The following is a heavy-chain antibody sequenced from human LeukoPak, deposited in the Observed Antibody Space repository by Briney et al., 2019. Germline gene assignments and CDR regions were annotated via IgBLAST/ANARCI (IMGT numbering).Heavy chain of an antibody. D-gene: IGHD5-12*01. V-gene: IGHV1-18*01. Sequence: ASVKVSCKASGYTFTSYGISWVRQAPGQGLEWMGWISAYNGNTNYAQKFQGRVTITADESTSTAYMELSSLRSEDTAVYYCARGLQWLRSFDIWGQGTMVTVSS. CDR2: ISAYNGNT. CDR1: GYTFTSYG. J-gene: IGHJ3*02. CDR3: ARGLQWLRSFDI.